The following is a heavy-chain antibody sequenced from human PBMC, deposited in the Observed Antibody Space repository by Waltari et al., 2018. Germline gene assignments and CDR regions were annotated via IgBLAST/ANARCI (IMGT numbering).Heavy chain of an antibody. CDR1: GGSFSGYY. J-gene: IGHJ3*02. CDR3: ARLTDCSSTSCYVADAFDI. Sequence: QVQLQQWGAGLLKPSETLSLTCAVYGGSFSGYYWSWIRQPPGKGLEWIGEINHSGSTNYNPSLKGRVTISVDTSKNQFSLKLSAVTAADTAVYYCARLTDCSSTSCYVADAFDIWGQGTMVTVSS. D-gene: IGHD2-2*01. CDR2: INHSGST. V-gene: IGHV4-34*01.